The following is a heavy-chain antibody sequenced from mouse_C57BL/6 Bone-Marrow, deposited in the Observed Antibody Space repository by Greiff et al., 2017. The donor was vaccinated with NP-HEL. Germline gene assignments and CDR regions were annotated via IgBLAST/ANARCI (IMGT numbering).Heavy chain of an antibody. CDR2: IDPSDSYT. V-gene: IGHV1-69*01. Sequence: QVQLQQPGAELVMPGASVKLSCKASGYTFTSYWMHWVKQRPGQGLEWIGEIDPSDSYTNYNQKFKGKSTLTVDKSSSTAYMQLSSLTSEDSPVYYCARKEDDSSVFAYWGQGTLVTVSA. J-gene: IGHJ3*01. CDR3: ARKEDDSSVFAY. D-gene: IGHD1-1*01. CDR1: GYTFTSYW.